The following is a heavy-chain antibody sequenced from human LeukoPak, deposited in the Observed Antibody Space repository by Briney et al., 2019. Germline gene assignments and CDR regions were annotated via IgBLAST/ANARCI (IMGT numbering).Heavy chain of an antibody. V-gene: IGHV3-48*03. Sequence: AGGSLRLSCAASGFTFSNYEMNWVRQAPGKGPEWISYISTSVSTTYYADSVKGRFTISRDNAKNSLYLQMNSRRVEDSAVYYCARLAYLDYWGQGTLVTVSS. J-gene: IGHJ4*02. CDR3: ARLAYLDY. D-gene: IGHD3-3*02. CDR2: ISTSVSTT. CDR1: GFTFSNYE.